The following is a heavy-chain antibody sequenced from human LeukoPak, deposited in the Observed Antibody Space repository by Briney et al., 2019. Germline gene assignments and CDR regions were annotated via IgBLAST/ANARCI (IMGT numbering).Heavy chain of an antibody. J-gene: IGHJ6*03. CDR3: AKRDDSYYYYYMDV. CDR2: ISGSGGST. CDR1: GFTFSSYA. D-gene: IGHD5-24*01. V-gene: IGHV3-23*01. Sequence: PGGSLRLSCAASGFTFSSYAMSWVRQAPGEGLEWVSAISGSGGSTYYADSVKGRFTISRDNSKNTLYLQMNSLRAEDTAVYYCAKRDDSYYYYYMDVWGKGTTVTVSS.